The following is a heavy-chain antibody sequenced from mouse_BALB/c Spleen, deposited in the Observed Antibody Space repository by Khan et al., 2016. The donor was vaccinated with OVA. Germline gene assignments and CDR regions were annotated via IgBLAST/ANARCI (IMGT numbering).Heavy chain of an antibody. CDR2: INTHSGVP. D-gene: IGHD2-2*01. Sequence: QIQLVQSGPELKKPGETVRISCKASGYTFTTAGMQWVQKMPGKGLKWIGWINTHSGVPKYAEDFKGRFAFSLETSASTAYLQITNLKTEDTATYFGASGYGYGWYFDVWGAGTTVTVSS. CDR1: GYTFTTAG. J-gene: IGHJ1*01. V-gene: IGHV9-4*02. CDR3: ASGYGYGWYFDV.